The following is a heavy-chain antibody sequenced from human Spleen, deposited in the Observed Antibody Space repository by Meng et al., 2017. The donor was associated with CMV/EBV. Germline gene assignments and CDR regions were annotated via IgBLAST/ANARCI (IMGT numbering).Heavy chain of an antibody. CDR1: GYTFPTYG. Sequence: ASVKVSCKASGYTFPTYGISWVRQAPGQGLEWMGWISAYNGNTNYAQKLQGRVTMTTDTSTSTAYMELRSLRSDDTAVYYCARLGYCSSTSCFGVYYYYGMDVWGQGTTVTVSS. V-gene: IGHV1-18*01. D-gene: IGHD2-2*01. J-gene: IGHJ6*02. CDR3: ARLGYCSSTSCFGVYYYYGMDV. CDR2: ISAYNGNT.